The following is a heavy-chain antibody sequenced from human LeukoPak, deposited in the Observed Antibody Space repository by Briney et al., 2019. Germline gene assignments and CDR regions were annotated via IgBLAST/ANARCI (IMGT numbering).Heavy chain of an antibody. CDR1: GFTFGDYA. CDR2: IRSKAYGGTT. CDR3: TRADSGYESGMDV. V-gene: IGHV3-49*03. D-gene: IGHD5-12*01. J-gene: IGHJ6*02. Sequence: GGSLRLSCTASGFTFGDYAMSWFRQAPGKGLEWVGFIRSKAYGGTTEYAASVKGRFTISRDDSKSIAYLQMNSLKTEDTAVYYCTRADSGYESGMDVWGQGTTVTVSS.